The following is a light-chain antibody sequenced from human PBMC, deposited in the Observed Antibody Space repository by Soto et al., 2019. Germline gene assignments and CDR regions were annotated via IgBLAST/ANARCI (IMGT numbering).Light chain of an antibody. J-gene: IGKJ4*01. CDR3: QQYYQWGLS. CDR1: QNVATN. Sequence: VMTQSPANLSVSPGEGVTLSCRASQNVATNLAWYQQKPGQAPRLLIYASSTSATGIPATFSGSGSGTQFSLTISSLQSKAAAVYYCQQYYQWGLSFGGGTKVEI. V-gene: IGKV3D-15*01. CDR2: ASS.